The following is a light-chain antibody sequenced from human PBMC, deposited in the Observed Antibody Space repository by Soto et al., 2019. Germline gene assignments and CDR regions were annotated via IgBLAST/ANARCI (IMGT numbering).Light chain of an antibody. J-gene: IGKJ5*01. V-gene: IGKV3-11*01. CDR3: QQRSNWPIT. CDR1: QSVSKY. CDR2: DAS. Sequence: EIVLTQSPATLSLSPVERATLSCRTSQSVSKYFAWYQQKPGRAPRLLIYDASSRATGIPARFIGSGSGTDFTLTISSLEPEDFAIYYCQQRSNWPITLGQGTRLEIK.